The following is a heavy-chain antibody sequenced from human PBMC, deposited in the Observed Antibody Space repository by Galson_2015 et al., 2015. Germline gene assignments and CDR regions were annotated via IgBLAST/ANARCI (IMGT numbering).Heavy chain of an antibody. J-gene: IGHJ4*02. D-gene: IGHD6-6*01. Sequence: SLRLSCAASGFTFSRSAMTWVRQAAGKGLEWVSSISGSGLDWISSISGRGGATYYADSVKGRFTISRDNSKNTLYLQVSSLGAEDTAVYYCAKGSAPARPYYFDYWGQGALVTVSS. CDR1: GFTFSRSA. CDR2: ISGSGLDWISSISGRGGAT. V-gene: IGHV3-23*01. CDR3: AKGSAPARPYYFDY.